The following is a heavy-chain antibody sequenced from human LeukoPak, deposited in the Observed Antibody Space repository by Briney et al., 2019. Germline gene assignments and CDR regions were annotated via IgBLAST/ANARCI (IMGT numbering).Heavy chain of an antibody. CDR1: GYSISSGYY. CDR3: VTGSGMSDY. CDR2: IYHSGST. V-gene: IGHV4-38-2*02. Sequence: SETLSLTCTVSGYSISSGYYWGWIRPPPGKGLEWIGSIYHSGSTSYNPSLKSRVTISVDTSKNQFSLKLSSVTAADTAVYYCVTGSGMSDYWGQGTLVTVSS. D-gene: IGHD3-3*01. J-gene: IGHJ4*02.